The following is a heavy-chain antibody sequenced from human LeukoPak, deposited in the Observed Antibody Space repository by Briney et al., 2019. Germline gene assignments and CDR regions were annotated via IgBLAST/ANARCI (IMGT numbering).Heavy chain of an antibody. CDR1: GYTFTGYY. Sequence: ASVKVSCKASGYTFTGYYMHWVRQAPGQGLEWMGWINPNSGGTNYAQKLQGRVTMTTDTSTSTAYMELRSLRSDDTAVYYCARDLVVVPAAMAVPDAFDIWGQGTMVTVSS. D-gene: IGHD2-2*01. J-gene: IGHJ3*02. V-gene: IGHV1-2*02. CDR2: INPNSGGT. CDR3: ARDLVVVPAAMAVPDAFDI.